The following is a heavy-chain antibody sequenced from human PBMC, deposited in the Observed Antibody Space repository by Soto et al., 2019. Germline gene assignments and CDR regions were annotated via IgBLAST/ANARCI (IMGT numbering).Heavy chain of an antibody. CDR2: FIPVIDTA. V-gene: IGHV1-69*11. CDR3: ARGRDGHNSYNFDH. J-gene: IGHJ4*02. CDR1: GVSFSNFA. D-gene: IGHD1-1*01. Sequence: SVKVSFKASGVSFSNFAMSWVRQAPGQGLEWIGSFIPVIDTAKYAQKLQGRVTITADESTRTAYMELTSLRSEDTAVYYCARGRDGHNSYNFDHWGQGTLVTVSS.